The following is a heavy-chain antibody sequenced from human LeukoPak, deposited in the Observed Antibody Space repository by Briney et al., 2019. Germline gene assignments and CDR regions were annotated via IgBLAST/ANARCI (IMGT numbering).Heavy chain of an antibody. CDR1: GGSISSGGYY. V-gene: IGHV4-31*03. Sequence: PSETLSLTCTVSGGSISSGGYYWSWIRQHPGKGLEWIGYIYYSGSTYYNPSLKSRVTISVDTSKNQFSLKLSSVTAADTAVYYCARIPYYYGSGSYYNPRFDYWGQGTLVTVSS. CDR3: ARIPYYYGSGSYYNPRFDY. J-gene: IGHJ4*02. D-gene: IGHD3-10*01. CDR2: IYYSGST.